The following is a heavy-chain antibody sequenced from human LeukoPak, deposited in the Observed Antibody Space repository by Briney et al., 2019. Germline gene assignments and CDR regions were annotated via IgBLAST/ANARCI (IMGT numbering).Heavy chain of an antibody. J-gene: IGHJ4*02. CDR1: GFSLSTSGVG. CDR3: AHSPTYSGYVFDH. Sequence: SGPTLVKTTQTLTLTCTFTGFSLSTSGVGVDWIGKPTPKALKWLALHYWNDDKSYSPSLKSRLTITKDTSKNQVVLRMTNMDPVDTSTYYCAHSPTYSGYVFDHWGQGTLVTVSS. V-gene: IGHV2-5*01. CDR2: HYWNDDK. D-gene: IGHD1-26*01.